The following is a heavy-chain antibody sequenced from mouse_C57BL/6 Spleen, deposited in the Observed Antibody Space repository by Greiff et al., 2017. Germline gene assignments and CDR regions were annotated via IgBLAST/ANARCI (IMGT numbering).Heavy chain of an antibody. J-gene: IGHJ4*01. V-gene: IGHV1-39*01. CDR3: AKYDYEAGRDY. CDR1: GYSFTDYN. D-gene: IGHD2-4*01. CDR2: ITPNYGTT. Sequence: VQLQQSGPELVKPGASVKISCKASGYSFTDYNMNWVKQSNGKSLEWIGVITPNYGTTSYNQKFKGKATLTVDQSSSTAYMHLNSLTSEYSAVYYCAKYDYEAGRDYWGQGTSVTVSS.